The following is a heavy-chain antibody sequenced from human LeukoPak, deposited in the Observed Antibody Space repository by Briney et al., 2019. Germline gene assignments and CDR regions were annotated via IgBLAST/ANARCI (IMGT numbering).Heavy chain of an antibody. D-gene: IGHD3-16*02. CDR2: ISGSNGNT. Sequence: ASVKVSCKASGYTFNGYGISWVRQAPGQGLEWMGWISGSNGNTNYAQKFQGRVAMTTDTSTSTAYMEVRSLRPDDPAVYYCARQSYFWGTYRPDDAFDFWGQGTMVTVSS. CDR3: ARQSYFWGTYRPDDAFDF. V-gene: IGHV1-18*01. CDR1: GYTFNGYG. J-gene: IGHJ3*01.